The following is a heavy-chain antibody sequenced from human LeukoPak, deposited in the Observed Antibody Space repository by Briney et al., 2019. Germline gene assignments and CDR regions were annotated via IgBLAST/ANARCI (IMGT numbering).Heavy chain of an antibody. J-gene: IGHJ4*02. CDR2: ISAYNGNT. Sequence: ASVKVSCKASGGTFSSDAISWVRQAPGQGLEWMGWISAYNGNTNYAQKLQGRVTMTTDTSTSTAYMELRSLRSDDTAVYYCARDIPYSSSWDKAWEYWGQGTLVTVSS. CDR3: ARDIPYSSSWDKAWEY. CDR1: GGTFSSDA. D-gene: IGHD6-13*01. V-gene: IGHV1-18*01.